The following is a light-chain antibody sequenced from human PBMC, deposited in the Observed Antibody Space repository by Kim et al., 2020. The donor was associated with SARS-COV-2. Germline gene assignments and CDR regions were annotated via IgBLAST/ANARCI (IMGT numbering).Light chain of an antibody. V-gene: IGKV3-11*01. J-gene: IGKJ4*01. CDR3: HRRYIWPLT. Sequence: EIVLTQSPATLSLSPGERATLSCRASQSVGNSLVWFQQKPGHAPRRLIFETSNRATGIPARFSGSGSGTAFTLTISSLGPEDFAVCYCHRRYIWPLTFGGGTKVGSK. CDR2: ETS. CDR1: QSVGNS.